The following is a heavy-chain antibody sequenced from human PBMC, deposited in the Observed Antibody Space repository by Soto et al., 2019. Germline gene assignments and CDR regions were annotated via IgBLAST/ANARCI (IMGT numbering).Heavy chain of an antibody. D-gene: IGHD6-13*01. CDR1: GYTLTELS. Sequence: GASVNVSCKVSGYTLTELSMHWVRQAPGKGLEWIGGFDPEDGETIYAQKFQGRATMTEDTSTDTAYMELSSLRSEDTAVYYCATVRIAAAGQTFDYWGQGTLVTVSS. CDR2: FDPEDGET. J-gene: IGHJ4*02. V-gene: IGHV1-24*01. CDR3: ATVRIAAAGQTFDY.